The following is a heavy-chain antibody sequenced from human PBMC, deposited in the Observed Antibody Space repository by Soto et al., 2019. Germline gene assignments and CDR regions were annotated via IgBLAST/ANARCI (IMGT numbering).Heavy chain of an antibody. CDR1: GFTFSSYG. J-gene: IGHJ4*02. CDR3: AKGGDVLVPAAYYFDY. CDR2: ISYDGSNK. Sequence: QVQLVESGGGVVQPGRSLRLSCAASGFTFSSYGMHWVRQAPGKGLEWVAVISYDGSNKYYADSVKGRFTISRDNSKNTLYLQMISLRAEDTAVYYCAKGGDVLVPAAYYFDYWGQGTLVTVSS. V-gene: IGHV3-30*18. D-gene: IGHD2-2*01.